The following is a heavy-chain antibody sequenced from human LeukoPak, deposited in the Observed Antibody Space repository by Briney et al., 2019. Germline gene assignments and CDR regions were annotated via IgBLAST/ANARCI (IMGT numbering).Heavy chain of an antibody. D-gene: IGHD3-10*01. Sequence: SETLSLTCTVSGGSISSYYWSWIRQPAGKGLEWIGRIYTSGSITYNPSLKSRVSMSVDTSKNQFSLKLSSVTAADTAVYYCARSVLLWFGDAFDIWGQGTMVTVSS. V-gene: IGHV4-4*07. J-gene: IGHJ3*02. CDR2: IYTSGSI. CDR3: ARSVLLWFGDAFDI. CDR1: GGSISSYY.